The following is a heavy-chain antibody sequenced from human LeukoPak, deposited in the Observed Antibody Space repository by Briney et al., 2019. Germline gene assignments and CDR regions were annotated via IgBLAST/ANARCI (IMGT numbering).Heavy chain of an antibody. CDR3: ASVEMATISHDY. J-gene: IGHJ4*02. CDR2: IYHSGST. Sequence: SETLSLTCTVSGGSISSGGYSWSWIRQPPGKGLEWIGYIYHSGSTYYNPSLKSRVAISVDRSKNQFSLKLSSVTAADTAVYYCASVEMATISHDYWGQGTLVTVSS. CDR1: GGSISSGGYS. D-gene: IGHD5-24*01. V-gene: IGHV4-30-2*01.